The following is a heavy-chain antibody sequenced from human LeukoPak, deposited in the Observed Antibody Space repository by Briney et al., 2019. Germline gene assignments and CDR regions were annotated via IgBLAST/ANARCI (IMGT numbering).Heavy chain of an antibody. Sequence: GGCLRLAWAADGFTFSSYGVRWVRQAAGKGLGWVAFIWYDGSNKYYAESVKGRFTISRDNSKNTLYLQMNSLRAEDTAVYYCARLHYDSSGYYFDYWGQGTLVSVSS. CDR2: IWYDGSNK. J-gene: IGHJ4*02. CDR3: ARLHYDSSGYYFDY. D-gene: IGHD3-22*01. CDR1: GFTFSSYG. V-gene: IGHV3-33*01.